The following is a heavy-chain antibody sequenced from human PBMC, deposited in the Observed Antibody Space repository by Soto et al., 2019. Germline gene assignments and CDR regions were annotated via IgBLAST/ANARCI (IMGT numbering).Heavy chain of an antibody. CDR2: ISGSGGST. J-gene: IGHJ5*02. D-gene: IGHD3-22*01. Sequence: GGSLRLSCAASGFTFSSYAMSWVRQAPGKGLEWVSAISGSGGSTYYADSVKGRFTISRDNSKNTLYLQMNSLRAEDTAVYYCAKFYDSSGYPYNRWFDPWGQGTLVTVSS. V-gene: IGHV3-23*01. CDR1: GFTFSSYA. CDR3: AKFYDSSGYPYNRWFDP.